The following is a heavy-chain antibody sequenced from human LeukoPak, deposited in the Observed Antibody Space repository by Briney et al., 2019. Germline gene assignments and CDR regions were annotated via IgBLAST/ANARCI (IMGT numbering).Heavy chain of an antibody. V-gene: IGHV4-59*01. CDR3: ARAVSGYYFDY. D-gene: IGHD6-19*01. J-gene: IGHJ4*02. Sequence: SETLSLTCTVSGGSISSYYWSWIRQPPGKGLEWIGYIYYSGSTNYNPSLKSRVTISVDTSKNQFSLKLSSVTAADTAVYYCARAVSGYYFDYWGRGTLVAVSS. CDR1: GGSISSYY. CDR2: IYYSGST.